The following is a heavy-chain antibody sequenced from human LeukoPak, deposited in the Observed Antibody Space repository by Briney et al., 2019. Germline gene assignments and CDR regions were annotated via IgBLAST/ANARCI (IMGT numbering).Heavy chain of an antibody. CDR1: GFSLSTSGVG. J-gene: IGHJ4*02. V-gene: IGHV2-5*01. CDR3: THRLSTTWYGN. Sequence: SGPTLVKPTQTLTLTCTFSGFSLSTSGVGVGWIRQPPGKALEWLALIYWNDDKRYSPSLKSRLTITKDTSKNQVVLIMTNVDPVDTATYYCTHRLSTTWYGNWGQGTLVTVSS. D-gene: IGHD6-13*01. CDR2: IYWNDDK.